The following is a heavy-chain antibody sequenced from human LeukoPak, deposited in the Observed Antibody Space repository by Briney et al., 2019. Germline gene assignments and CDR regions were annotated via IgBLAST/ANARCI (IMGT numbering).Heavy chain of an antibody. CDR3: ARDRLNRAYCGDDCYSAAFDY. J-gene: IGHJ4*02. D-gene: IGHD2-21*02. CDR1: GFILNNYH. CDR2: ISRDGKRQ. Sequence: PGRSLRLSCATSGFILNNYHPHWVRQAQGKGLEWLATISRDGKRQFYADSVKGRFTISRDDSRNTLYLQMNSLRPEDTAVYYCARDRLNRAYCGDDCYSAAFDYWGQGTLATVSS. V-gene: IGHV3-30*03.